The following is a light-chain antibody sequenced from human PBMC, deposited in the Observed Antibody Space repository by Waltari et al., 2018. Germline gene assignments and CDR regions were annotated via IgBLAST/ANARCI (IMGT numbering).Light chain of an antibody. J-gene: IGKJ4*01. CDR2: DAS. V-gene: IGKV3-11*01. CDR3: QQRNNWPLS. CDR1: KSANVY. Sequence: IGLTQSPATLSLSPGERATLSCRANKSANVYLAWYQQKPGQAPRLLIYDASKRATGIPARFSASGSGTDFTLTISSLEPEDSAVYYCQQRNNWPLSFGGGTKVEIK.